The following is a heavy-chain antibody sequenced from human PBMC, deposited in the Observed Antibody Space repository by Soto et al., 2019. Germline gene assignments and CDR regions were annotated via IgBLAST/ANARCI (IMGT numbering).Heavy chain of an antibody. D-gene: IGHD3-22*01. CDR2: IYYSGST. J-gene: IGHJ6*02. V-gene: IGHV4-39*01. CDR3: ARQGTSYYDSSGYYYHYYYGMDV. CDR1: GCSISSSSYY. Sequence: QLQLQESGPGLVKPSETLSLTCTVSGCSISSSSYYWGWIRQPPGKGLEWIGSIYYSGSTYYNPSLKSRVTISVETSKNQFSLKLSSVTAADTAVYYCARQGTSYYDSSGYYYHYYYGMDVWGQGTTVTVSS.